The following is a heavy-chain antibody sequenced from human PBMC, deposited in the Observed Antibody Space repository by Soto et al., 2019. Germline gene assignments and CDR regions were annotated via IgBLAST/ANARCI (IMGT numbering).Heavy chain of an antibody. V-gene: IGHV4-61*08. D-gene: IGHD2-2*01. CDR2: XYYIGCS. J-gene: IGHJ5*02. CDR3: ARDGSSTASCIDP. Sequence: ETLSLTXTXSGVSLTSGGHSWVRWQPAXVSXXXWLVXXYYIGCSYFNPSLLIRVQISVDLSKAQFYLPLTSATAADADVYYCARDGSSTASCIDPWGQGTLVTVSS. CDR1: GVSLTSGGHS.